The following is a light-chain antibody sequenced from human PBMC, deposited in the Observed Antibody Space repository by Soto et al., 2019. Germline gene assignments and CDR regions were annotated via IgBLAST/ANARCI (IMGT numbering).Light chain of an antibody. J-gene: IGLJ1*01. CDR1: SSDVATYNL. V-gene: IGLV2-23*01. CDR3: SSYVGSSTFYV. Sequence: QSALTQPASVSGSPGQSITISCTGASSDVATYNLVSWYQQLPGKAPKLMIYEGSKRPSGVSNRFSGSKSGNTASLTISGLQAEDEAEYYCSSYVGSSTFYVFGTGTKVTVL. CDR2: EGS.